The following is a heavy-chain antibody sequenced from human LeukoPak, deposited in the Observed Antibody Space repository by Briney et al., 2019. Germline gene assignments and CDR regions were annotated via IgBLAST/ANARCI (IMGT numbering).Heavy chain of an antibody. D-gene: IGHD3-3*01. CDR3: ARGRGLRLIYYYYGMDV. CDR1: GYTFTSYY. J-gene: IGHJ6*02. Sequence: ASVKVSCKASGYTFTSYYMHWVRQATGQGLEWMGWMNPNSGNTGYAQKFQGRVTMTRNTSISTAYMELSSLRSEDTAVYYCARGRGLRLIYYYYGMDVWGQGTTVTVSS. V-gene: IGHV1-8*02. CDR2: MNPNSGNT.